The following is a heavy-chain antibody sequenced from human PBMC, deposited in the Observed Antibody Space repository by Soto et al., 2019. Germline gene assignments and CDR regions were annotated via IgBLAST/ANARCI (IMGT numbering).Heavy chain of an antibody. CDR3: ARDGIAAAGGRLDY. J-gene: IGHJ4*02. V-gene: IGHV4-34*01. Sequence: ASETLSLTCAVYGGSFSGYYWSWIRQPPGKGLEWIGEINHSGSTNYNPSLKSRVTISVDTSKNQFSLKLSSVTAADTAVYYCARDGIAAAGGRLDYWGQGTLVTVSS. CDR1: GGSFSGYY. CDR2: INHSGST. D-gene: IGHD6-13*01.